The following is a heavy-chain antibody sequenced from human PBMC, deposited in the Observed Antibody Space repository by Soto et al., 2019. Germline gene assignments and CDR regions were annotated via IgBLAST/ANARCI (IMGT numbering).Heavy chain of an antibody. J-gene: IGHJ4*02. V-gene: IGHV1-3*05. CDR3: ARGITLPTPLDY. CDR1: GYTFTSYA. CDR2: INAGNGNT. Sequence: QVQLVQSGAEEKKPGASVKVSCMASGYTFTSYAMHWVRQAPGQRLEWMGWINAGNGNTKYSQKFQGRVTITRDTSASTAYMELSSLRSEDTAVYYCARGITLPTPLDYWGQGTLVTVSS. D-gene: IGHD1-20*01.